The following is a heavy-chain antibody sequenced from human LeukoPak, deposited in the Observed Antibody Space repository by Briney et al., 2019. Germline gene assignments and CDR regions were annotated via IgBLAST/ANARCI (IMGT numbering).Heavy chain of an antibody. D-gene: IGHD6-13*01. CDR1: GFTFSSYS. Sequence: GGSLRLSCAASGFTFSSYSMNWVRQAPGKGLEWVSYISSSSSTIYYADSVKGRFTISRDNAKNSVFLQMNSLRAEDTAVYYCARPKYSSSWQIFDYWGQGTLVTASS. J-gene: IGHJ4*02. V-gene: IGHV3-48*04. CDR3: ARPKYSSSWQIFDY. CDR2: ISSSSSTI.